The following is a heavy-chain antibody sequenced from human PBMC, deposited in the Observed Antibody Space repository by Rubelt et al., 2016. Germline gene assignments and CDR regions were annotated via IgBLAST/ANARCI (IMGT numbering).Heavy chain of an antibody. D-gene: IGHD4-17*01. Sequence: YESGGGLVQPGGSLRLSCAASGFSFRTYAMSWVRQAPGKGLEWVSGVLGDGSRTYYPDSVKGRFTISRDNSKNTLYLQMAGLRAEDTAVYYCAKDRTSGDGLRYFDFWGRGTVVSVSS. J-gene: IGHJ2*01. CDR3: AKDRTSGDGLRYFDF. CDR1: GFSFRTYA. CDR2: VLGDGSRT. V-gene: IGHV3-23*01.